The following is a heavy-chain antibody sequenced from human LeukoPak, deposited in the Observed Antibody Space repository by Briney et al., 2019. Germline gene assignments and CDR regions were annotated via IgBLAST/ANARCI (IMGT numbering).Heavy chain of an antibody. J-gene: IGHJ4*02. CDR1: SGSISSSDYY. D-gene: IGHD6-13*01. V-gene: IGHV4-39*01. Sequence: SETLSLTCTVSSGSISSSDYYWGWIRQPPGKGLEWIATIYYSGSTYYNPSLKSRVTISIDTSENQFSLKLNSVTAADTAIYYCARHPNIASSGSYYFDFWGQGTLVTVSS. CDR3: ARHPNIASSGSYYFDF. CDR2: IYYSGST.